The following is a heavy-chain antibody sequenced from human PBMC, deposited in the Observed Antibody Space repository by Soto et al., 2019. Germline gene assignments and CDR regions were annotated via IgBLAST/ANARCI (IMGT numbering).Heavy chain of an antibody. CDR3: ARTIVDTAMIWDS. V-gene: IGHV4-39*01. D-gene: IGHD5-18*01. CDR2: IYYSGST. CDR1: GGSISSSSYY. J-gene: IGHJ4*02. Sequence: QLQLQESGPGLVKPSETLSLTCTVSGGSISSSSYYWGWIRQPPGKGLEWIGSIYYSGSTYYNPSLKSRVTISVATSKNQFSLKLSSVTAADTAVYYCARTIVDTAMIWDSWGQGTLVTVSS.